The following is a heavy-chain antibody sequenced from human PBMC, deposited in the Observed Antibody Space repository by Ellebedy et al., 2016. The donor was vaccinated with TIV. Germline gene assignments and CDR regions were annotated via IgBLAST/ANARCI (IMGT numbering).Heavy chain of an antibody. D-gene: IGHD3-16*01. J-gene: IGHJ5*02. CDR1: GFTLDDFA. Sequence: SLKISCAASGFTLDDFAMHWVRQAAGKGLEWVSGISWNTGGIGSADSVKGRFTISSDNAKNSLYLQMHSLRDEDTAVYYCARVQGGFDLWGQGALVTVSS. CDR3: ARVQGGFDL. V-gene: IGHV3-9*01. CDR2: ISWNTGGI.